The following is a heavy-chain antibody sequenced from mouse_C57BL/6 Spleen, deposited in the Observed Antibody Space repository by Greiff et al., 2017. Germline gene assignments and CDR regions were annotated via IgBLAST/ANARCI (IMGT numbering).Heavy chain of an antibody. V-gene: IGHV3-6*01. D-gene: IGHD2-2*01. CDR1: GYSITSGYY. J-gene: IGHJ3*01. Sequence: ESGPGLVKPSQSLSLTCSVTGYSITSGYYWNWIRQFPGNKLEWMGYISYDGSNNYNPSLKNRISITRDTSKNQFFLKLNSVTTEDTATYYCARDNYGFPFAYWGQGTLVTVSA. CDR2: ISYDGSN. CDR3: ARDNYGFPFAY.